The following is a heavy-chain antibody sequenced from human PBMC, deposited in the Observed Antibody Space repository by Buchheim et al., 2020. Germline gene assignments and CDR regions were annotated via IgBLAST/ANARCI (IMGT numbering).Heavy chain of an antibody. Sequence: QVQLVQSGAEVKKPGSSVKVSCKASGGTFSSYAISWVRQAPGQGLEWMGRIIPILGIANYAQKFQGRVTIPADKSTSTAYMELSSLRSEDTAVYSCARPSRSYQSRWYFDLWGRGAL. CDR1: GGTFSSYA. CDR3: ARPSRSYQSRWYFDL. CDR2: IIPILGIA. D-gene: IGHD6-6*01. V-gene: IGHV1-69*04. J-gene: IGHJ2*01.